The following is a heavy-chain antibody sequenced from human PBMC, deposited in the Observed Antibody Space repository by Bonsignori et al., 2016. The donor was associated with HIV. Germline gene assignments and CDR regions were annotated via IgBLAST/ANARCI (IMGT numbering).Heavy chain of an antibody. D-gene: IGHD6-19*01. CDR1: RYTFTGYY. CDR3: APAVAGTNWFDP. CDR2: INPNSGGT. V-gene: IGHV1-2*02. J-gene: IGHJ5*02. Sequence: ASVKVSCKASRYTFTGYYIHWVRQAPGQGLEWMGWINPNSGGTNYAQKFQGRVTMTRDTSFSTAYMELNSLKSDDTAVYYCAPAVAGTNWFDPWGQGTLVTVSS.